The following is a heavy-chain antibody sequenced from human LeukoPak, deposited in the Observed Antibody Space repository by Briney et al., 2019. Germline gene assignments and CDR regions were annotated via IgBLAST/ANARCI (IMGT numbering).Heavy chain of an antibody. V-gene: IGHV1-69*13. CDR1: GGTFSSYA. CDR3: ARSVRYFDWFGY. Sequence: SVKVSCKASGGTFSSYAISWVRQAPGQGLEWMGGIIPIFGTANHAQKFQGRVTITADESTSTAYMELSSLRSEDTAVYYCARSVRYFDWFGYWGQGTLVTVSS. CDR2: IIPIFGTA. D-gene: IGHD3-9*01. J-gene: IGHJ5*01.